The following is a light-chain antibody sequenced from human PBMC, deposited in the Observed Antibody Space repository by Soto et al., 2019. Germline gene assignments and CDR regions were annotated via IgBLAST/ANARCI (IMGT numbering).Light chain of an antibody. J-gene: IGKJ2*01. V-gene: IGKV3-15*01. CDR3: QHDNERPYT. Sequence: EVVIPQSPATLSLSPGGRATLSCGASQTIDNTLAWYQRKPGQAPRLLIYDASTRATGVPARFSGSGSGTDFTLTISSLQSEDFAVYYCQHDNERPYTLGQGTKVDIK. CDR1: QTIDNT. CDR2: DAS.